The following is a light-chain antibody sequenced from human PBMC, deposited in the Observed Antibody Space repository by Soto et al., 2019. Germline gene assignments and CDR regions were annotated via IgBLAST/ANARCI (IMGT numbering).Light chain of an antibody. V-gene: IGKV1-5*01. CDR3: QQYHTYPFT. Sequence: DIQMTQSPSTLSASVGDTVTITCRASQRISSWLAWYQQKPGKAPKFLMYDASILENGVPSRFSGSGSGTEFTLTISSLQPDDFATYCCQQYHTYPFTFGPGTKVDIK. CDR2: DAS. CDR1: QRISSW. J-gene: IGKJ3*01.